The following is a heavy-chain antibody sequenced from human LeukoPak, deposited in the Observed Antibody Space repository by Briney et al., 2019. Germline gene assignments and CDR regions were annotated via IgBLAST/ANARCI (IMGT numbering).Heavy chain of an antibody. V-gene: IGHV3-15*01. CDR2: FNAKIDGETI. Sequence: GGFLSLSCAASGFPFTNAWLKWLRQARGKGLGWGVLFNAKIDGETIHYTACVTGRFAISSDDSSNLVCVQMNSLKTEDTAAYYCTTIPLGYCRRATDCYKIDHWGQGVLVTVSS. CDR3: TTIPLGYCRRATDCYKIDH. J-gene: IGHJ1*01. CDR1: GFPFTNAW. D-gene: IGHD2-15*01.